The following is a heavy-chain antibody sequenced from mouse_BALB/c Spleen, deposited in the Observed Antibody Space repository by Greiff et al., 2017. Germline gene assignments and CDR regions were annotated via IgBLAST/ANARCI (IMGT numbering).Heavy chain of an antibody. Sequence: VQLQQSGAELVRPGALVKLSCKASGFNITDYYMHWVKQRPEQGLEWIGWIDPENGNTIYDPKFQGKASITADTSSNTAYLQLSSLTSEDTAVYYCAHGFAYWAQGTLVTVSA. J-gene: IGHJ3*01. CDR2: IDPENGNT. V-gene: IGHV14-1*02. CDR1: GFNITDYY. CDR3: AHGFAY. D-gene: IGHD1-1*02.